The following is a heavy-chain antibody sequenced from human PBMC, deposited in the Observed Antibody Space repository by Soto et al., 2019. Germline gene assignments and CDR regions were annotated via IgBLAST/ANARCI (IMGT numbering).Heavy chain of an antibody. D-gene: IGHD1-1*01. J-gene: IGHJ4*02. CDR3: ARGRYGDY. V-gene: IGHV1-18*01. CDR2: ISAHNGNT. Sequence: QVHLVQSGAEVKKPGASVKVSCKGSGYGFTTYGITWVRQAPGQGLEWMAWISAHNGNTNYAQKLQGRVTVTRDTSTSTAYMELRNLRSGDTAVYYCARGRYGDYWGQGALVTVSS. CDR1: GYGFTTYG.